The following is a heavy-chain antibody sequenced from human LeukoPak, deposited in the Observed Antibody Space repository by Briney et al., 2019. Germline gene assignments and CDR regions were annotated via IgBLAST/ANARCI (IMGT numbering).Heavy chain of an antibody. CDR2: IIPIFGTA. Sequence: SVKVSCKASGGTFSSYAISWVRQAPGQGLEWMGGIIPIFGTANYAQKFQGRVTITADKSTSTAYMELSSLRSEDTAAYYCASQYPYILDGMDVWGKGTTVTVSS. CDR1: GGTFSSYA. V-gene: IGHV1-69*06. J-gene: IGHJ6*04. CDR3: ASQYPYILDGMDV. D-gene: IGHD2-2*01.